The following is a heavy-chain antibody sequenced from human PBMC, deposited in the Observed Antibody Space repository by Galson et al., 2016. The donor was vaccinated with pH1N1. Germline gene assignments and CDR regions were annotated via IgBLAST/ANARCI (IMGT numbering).Heavy chain of an antibody. CDR3: AREVWLRRGYYIDH. D-gene: IGHD3-3*01. J-gene: IGHJ4*02. Sequence: CAISGDSVPSSSDTWNWIRQSPRRGLEWLGRIYHRSKWYYEYAPSLQGRLRISPDTSSNQMSLHLNSVTPDDAAVYYCAREVWLRRGYYIDHWGQGSLVTVSS. V-gene: IGHV6-1*01. CDR2: IYHRSKWYY. CDR1: GDSVPSSSDT.